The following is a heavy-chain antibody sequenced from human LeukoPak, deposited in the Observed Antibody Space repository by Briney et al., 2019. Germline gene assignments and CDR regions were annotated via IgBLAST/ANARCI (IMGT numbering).Heavy chain of an antibody. D-gene: IGHD3-22*01. CDR1: GFTFSSYS. CDR2: ISSGSTYI. CDR3: ARVPYYDIKYFDY. J-gene: IGHJ4*02. Sequence: GGSLRLSCAASGFTFSSYSMNWVRQPPGKRREWGSSISSGSTYIFYADSLKGRFTVSRDNSKNSLYLQMNSLRAEDTAVYFCARVPYYDIKYFDYWGQGALVTVSS. V-gene: IGHV3-21*01.